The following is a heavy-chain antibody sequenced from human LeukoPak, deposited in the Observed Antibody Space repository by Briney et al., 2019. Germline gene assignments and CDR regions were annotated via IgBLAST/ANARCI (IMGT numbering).Heavy chain of an antibody. D-gene: IGHD6-13*01. CDR1: GFTLSSYW. J-gene: IGHJ5*02. V-gene: IGHV3-74*01. Sequence: GGSLRLSCAASGFTLSSYWMYWVRQAPGKGLVWVSRINSDGSSTSYADSVKGRFTISRDNAKNTLYLQMNSLRAEDTAVYYCARDGSSWSNWLDPWGQGTLVTVSS. CDR2: INSDGSST. CDR3: ARDGSSWSNWLDP.